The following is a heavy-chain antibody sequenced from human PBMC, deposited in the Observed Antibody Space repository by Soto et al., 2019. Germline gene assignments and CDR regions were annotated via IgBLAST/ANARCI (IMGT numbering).Heavy chain of an antibody. CDR3: ARVGPEYNWNLCGYYYYYYYMDV. Sequence: QVQLQESGPGLVKPSETLSLTCTVSGGSISSYYWSWIRQPPGKGLEWIGYIYYSGSTNYNPSLKRRVTISVDTSKNQFSLKLSSVTAADTAVYYCARVGPEYNWNLCGYYYYYYYMDVWGKGTTVTVSS. CDR1: GGSISSYY. D-gene: IGHD1-7*01. CDR2: IYYSGST. J-gene: IGHJ6*03. V-gene: IGHV4-59*01.